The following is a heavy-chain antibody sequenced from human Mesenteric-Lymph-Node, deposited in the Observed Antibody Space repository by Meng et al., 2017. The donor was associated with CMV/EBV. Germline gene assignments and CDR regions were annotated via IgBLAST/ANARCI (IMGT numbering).Heavy chain of an antibody. CDR3: AREQQLAFDY. V-gene: IGHV3-64*02. CDR1: GFTFSSYA. D-gene: IGHD6-13*01. J-gene: IGHJ4*02. CDR2: ISSNGGST. Sequence: GGSLRLSCAASGFTFSSYAMHWVRQAPGKGLEYVSAISSNGGSTYYADSVKGRFTISRDNSKNTLYLQMGSLRAEDMAVYYCAREQQLAFDYWGQGTLVTVSS.